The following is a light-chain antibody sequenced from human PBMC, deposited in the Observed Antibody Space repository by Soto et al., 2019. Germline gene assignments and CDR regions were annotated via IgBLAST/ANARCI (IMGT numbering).Light chain of an antibody. CDR3: QQLDSYVFT. Sequence: EIVLTQSPGTLSLSPGERATLSCRASQSVSNNYLAWYQQKPGQAPRLLIYGASNRATGIPDRFSGSGSGTDFTLTISSLQPEDFATYYCQQLDSYVFTFGPGTKVDIK. V-gene: IGKV3-20*01. CDR2: GAS. J-gene: IGKJ3*01. CDR1: QSVSNNY.